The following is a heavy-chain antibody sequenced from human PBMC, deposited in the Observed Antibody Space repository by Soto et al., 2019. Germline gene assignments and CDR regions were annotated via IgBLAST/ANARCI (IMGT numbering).Heavy chain of an antibody. CDR1: GYTFTSYG. Sequence: GASVKVSCKASGYTFTSYGISWVRQAPGQGLEWMGWISAYNGNTNYAQKLQGRVTMTTDTSTSTAYMELRSLRSDDTAVYYCASFTIAVAGDNWFDPWGQGTLVTVSS. D-gene: IGHD6-19*01. J-gene: IGHJ5*02. CDR2: ISAYNGNT. V-gene: IGHV1-18*01. CDR3: ASFTIAVAGDNWFDP.